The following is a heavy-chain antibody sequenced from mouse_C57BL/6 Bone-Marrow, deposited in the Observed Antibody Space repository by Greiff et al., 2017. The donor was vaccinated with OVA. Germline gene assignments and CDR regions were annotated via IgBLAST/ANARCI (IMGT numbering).Heavy chain of an antibody. V-gene: IGHV1-77*01. D-gene: IGHD1-1*01. Sequence: VQLQESGAELVKPGASVKISCKASGYTFTDYYINWVKQRPGQGLEWIGKIGPGSGSTYYNEKFKGKATLTAEKSSSTSYMQLSSLTSEDSAVYFCARFTTVVARYFDVWGTGTTVTVSS. CDR2: IGPGSGST. CDR3: ARFTTVVARYFDV. CDR1: GYTFTDYY. J-gene: IGHJ1*03.